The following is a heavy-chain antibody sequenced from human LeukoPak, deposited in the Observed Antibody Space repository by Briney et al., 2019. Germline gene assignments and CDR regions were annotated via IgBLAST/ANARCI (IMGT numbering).Heavy chain of an antibody. CDR2: IYYSGST. V-gene: IGHV4-59*08. Sequence: SETLPLTCTVSGGSISSYYWSWIRQPPGKGLEWIGYIYYSGSTNYNPPLKSRVTISVDTSKNQFSLKLSSVTAADTAVYYCARSIAAAGSEDYWGQGTLVTVSS. J-gene: IGHJ4*02. CDR1: GGSISSYY. D-gene: IGHD6-13*01. CDR3: ARSIAAAGSEDY.